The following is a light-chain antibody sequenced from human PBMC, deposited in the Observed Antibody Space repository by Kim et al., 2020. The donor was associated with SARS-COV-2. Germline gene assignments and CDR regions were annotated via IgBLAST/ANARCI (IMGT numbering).Light chain of an antibody. CDR2: GAS. Sequence: GEMAPPPFRARPSVSNNLAWFQHKPGQAPRLLIYGASTRATGIPARFSGSGSVTEFTLTISSLQSEDFAVYYCQQYNNWPPLTFGGGTKVDIK. J-gene: IGKJ4*01. CDR3: QQYNNWPPLT. CDR1: PSVSNN. V-gene: IGKV3-15*01.